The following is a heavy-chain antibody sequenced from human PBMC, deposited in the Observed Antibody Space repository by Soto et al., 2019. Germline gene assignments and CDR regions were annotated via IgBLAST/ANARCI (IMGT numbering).Heavy chain of an antibody. J-gene: IGHJ4*01. D-gene: IGHD1-26*01. V-gene: IGHV6-1*01. CDR3: ARGEQYSGRIFDY. Sequence: SQTLSLTCAITGDSVSSNSSGWSWVRQSPSRGLEWLGRTYYRSKWYYEYAVSVRGRITINPDTSKNQYSLQLNSVTPEDTAVYFCARGEQYSGRIFDYWGQGTLVTGPS. CDR2: TYYRSKWYY. CDR1: GDSVSSNSSG.